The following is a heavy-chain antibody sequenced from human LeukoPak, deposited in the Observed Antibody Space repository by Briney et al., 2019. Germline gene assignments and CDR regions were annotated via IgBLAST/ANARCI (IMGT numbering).Heavy chain of an antibody. Sequence: PGGSLRLSCAASGFTFSSYWMSWVRQAPGKGLEWVANIKQDGSEKYYVDSVKGRFTISRDNAKNSLYLQMNSLRAEDTAVYYCASHKVVPAAIHPNTGIDYWGQGTLVTVSS. D-gene: IGHD2-2*02. CDR2: IKQDGSEK. CDR1: GFTFSSYW. V-gene: IGHV3-7*01. CDR3: ASHKVVPAAIHPNTGIDY. J-gene: IGHJ4*02.